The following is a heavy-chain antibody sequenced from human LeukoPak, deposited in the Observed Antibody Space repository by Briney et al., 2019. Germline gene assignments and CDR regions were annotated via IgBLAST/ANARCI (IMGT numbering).Heavy chain of an antibody. Sequence: PSETLSLTCAVYGGSFSGYYWSWIRQPPGKGLEWIGEINHSGSTNYNPSLKSRVTISVDTSKNQFSLKLSSVTAAGTAVYYCARQGYSYGLGSLDRIDYWGQGTLVTVSS. CDR2: INHSGST. J-gene: IGHJ4*02. D-gene: IGHD5-18*01. V-gene: IGHV4-34*01. CDR1: GGSFSGYY. CDR3: ARQGYSYGLGSLDRIDY.